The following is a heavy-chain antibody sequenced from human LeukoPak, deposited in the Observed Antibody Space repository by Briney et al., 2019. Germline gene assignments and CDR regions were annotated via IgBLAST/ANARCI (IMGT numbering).Heavy chain of an antibody. J-gene: IGHJ5*02. CDR2: FDPEDGET. CDR1: GYTLTELP. CDR3: ATGRRLNNWDIVVVPAAKLGWFDP. V-gene: IGHV1-24*01. Sequence: ASVKVSCKVSGYTLTELPMHWVRQAPGKGLEWMGGFDPEDGETIYAQKFQGRVTMTEDTSTDTAYMELSSLRSEDTAVYYCATGRRLNNWDIVVVPAAKLGWFDPWGQGTLVTVSS. D-gene: IGHD2-2*01.